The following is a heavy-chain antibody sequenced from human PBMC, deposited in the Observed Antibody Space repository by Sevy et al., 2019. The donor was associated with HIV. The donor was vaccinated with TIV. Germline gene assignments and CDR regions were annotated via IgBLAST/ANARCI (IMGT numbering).Heavy chain of an antibody. CDR3: VKDSIFYDSSSGYRRFYYYGMDV. J-gene: IGHJ6*02. V-gene: IGHV3-64D*09. D-gene: IGHD3-3*01. CDR2: ISSSGSSA. CDR1: GFTFSGSA. Sequence: GGSLRLSCSASGFTFSGSALHWVRQAPGKGLEYVSVISSSGSSAYYAESVRGRFTISRDNSKNTLYLQMRSLRAEDTAVYYCVKDSIFYDSSSGYRRFYYYGMDVWGQGTSVTVSS.